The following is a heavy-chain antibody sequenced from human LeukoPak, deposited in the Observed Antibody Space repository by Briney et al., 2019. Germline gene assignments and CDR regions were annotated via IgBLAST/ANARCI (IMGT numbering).Heavy chain of an antibody. Sequence: SQTLSLTCTVSGGSISSGGYYWSWIRQHPGKGLEWTGYIYYSGSTYYNPSLKSRVTISVDTSKNQSSLKLSSVTAADTAVYYCARDHDHKEDYFDYWGQGTLVTVSS. V-gene: IGHV4-31*03. CDR2: IYYSGST. CDR3: ARDHDHKEDYFDY. D-gene: IGHD1-1*01. CDR1: GGSISSGGYY. J-gene: IGHJ4*02.